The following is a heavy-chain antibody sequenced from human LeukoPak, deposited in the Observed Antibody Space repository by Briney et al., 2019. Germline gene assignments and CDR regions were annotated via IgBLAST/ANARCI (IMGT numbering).Heavy chain of an antibody. CDR2: INHSGST. CDR1: GGSFSGYY. D-gene: IGHD3-10*01. J-gene: IGHJ5*02. V-gene: IGHV4-34*01. CDR3: ARASDYYGSGSYYLPNWFDP. Sequence: SSETLSLTCAVYGGSFSGYYWSWIRQPPGKGLEWIGEINHSGSTNYNPSLKSRVTISVDTSKNQFSLKLSSVTAADTAVYYCARASDYYGSGSYYLPNWFDPWGQGTLVTVSS.